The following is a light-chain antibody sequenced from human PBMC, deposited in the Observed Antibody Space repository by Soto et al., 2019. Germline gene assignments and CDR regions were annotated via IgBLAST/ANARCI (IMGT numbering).Light chain of an antibody. CDR2: DAS. V-gene: IGKV3-15*01. J-gene: IGKJ2*01. CDR1: PSVGSN. Sequence: EIVMTPSPATLSVSPGESATLSCRASPSVGSNLAWYQQKPGQSPRLLIYDASTRATGIPARFSGGGSGTEFTLTIDSLESEDFAVYFCRQYNHWPSFGQGNKL. CDR3: RQYNHWPS.